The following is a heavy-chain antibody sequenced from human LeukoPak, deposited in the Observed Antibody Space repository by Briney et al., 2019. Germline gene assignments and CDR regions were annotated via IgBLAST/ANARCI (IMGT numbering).Heavy chain of an antibody. J-gene: IGHJ6*03. CDR2: INHSGST. Sequence: SGTLSLTCAVYGGSFSGYYWSWIRQPPGKELEWMGEINHSGSTNYNPSLKSRVTISVDTSKNQFSLKLSSVTAADTAVYYCARETSQKGAHYMDVWGKGTTVTISS. CDR1: GGSFSGYY. V-gene: IGHV4-34*01. CDR3: ARETSQKGAHYMDV. D-gene: IGHD3-16*01.